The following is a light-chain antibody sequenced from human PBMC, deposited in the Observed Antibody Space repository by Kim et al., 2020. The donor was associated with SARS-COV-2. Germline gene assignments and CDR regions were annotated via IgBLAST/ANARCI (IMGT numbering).Light chain of an antibody. V-gene: IGLV2-8*01. CDR3: ASYGDNNNLV. Sequence: GQSVTISCTGTSSDVGGYDYVSWYQQSPGKAPKLMMFEVSKRPSGVPVRFSGSKSGNTASLTVSGLQAEDEADYYCASYGDNNNLVFGGGTQLTVL. CDR2: EVS. CDR1: SSDVGGYDY. J-gene: IGLJ3*02.